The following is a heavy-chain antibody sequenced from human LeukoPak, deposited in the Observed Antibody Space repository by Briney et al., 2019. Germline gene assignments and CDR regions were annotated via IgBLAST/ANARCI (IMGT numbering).Heavy chain of an antibody. V-gene: IGHV4-39*07. CDR3: ARAESWYATRVYFQH. J-gene: IGHJ1*01. CDR1: GGSISTSSYS. D-gene: IGHD6-13*01. CDR2: IHYSGRT. Sequence: PSETLSLTCTVSGGSISTSSYSWGWVRQPPGRGLECIGSIHYSGRTYYNPSLKSRVTISVDTSKNQFSLKLSSVTAADTAVYYCARAESWYATRVYFQHWGQGTLVTVSS.